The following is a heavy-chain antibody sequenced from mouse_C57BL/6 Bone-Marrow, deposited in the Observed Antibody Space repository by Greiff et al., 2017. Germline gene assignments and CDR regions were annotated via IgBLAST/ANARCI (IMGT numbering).Heavy chain of an antibody. CDR1: GYAFSSYW. Sequence: VQLQQSGAELVKPGASVKISCKASGYAFSSYWMNWVKQRPGKGLEWIGQIYPGDGDTSYNGKFKGKATLTADKSSSTASMQLSSLTSEDSAVYFGARGGRPWFAYWGQGTLVTVSA. CDR3: ARGGRPWFAY. J-gene: IGHJ3*01. V-gene: IGHV1-80*01. CDR2: IYPGDGDT.